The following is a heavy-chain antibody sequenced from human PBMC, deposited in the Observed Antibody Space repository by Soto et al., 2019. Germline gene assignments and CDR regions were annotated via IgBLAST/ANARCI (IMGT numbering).Heavy chain of an antibody. J-gene: IGHJ4*02. CDR2: ISYDGSNK. CDR1: GFTFSSYG. CDR3: AKGNTVVPAAMRFEY. Sequence: PSRPLRLSCAASGFTFSSYGMHLVRQAPGKGLEWVAVISYDGSNKYYADSVKGRFTISRDNSKNTLYLQMNSLSAEDTAVYYCAKGNTVVPAAMRFEYWGQGTLVTVSS. D-gene: IGHD2-2*01. V-gene: IGHV3-30*18.